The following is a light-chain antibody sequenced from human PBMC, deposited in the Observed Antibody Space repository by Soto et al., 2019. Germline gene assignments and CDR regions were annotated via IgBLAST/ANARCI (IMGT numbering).Light chain of an antibody. CDR3: QQCRNWPLT. CDR1: QNVYNN. Sequence: EIVMTQSPATLSVSPGEGATLPSKASQNVYNNLAWYQQRPGQPPRLLIHDASTRATGISARFSGSGYGTEFTLTISSLQSEDFAVYFCQQCRNWPLTFGGGTKVDI. J-gene: IGKJ4*01. V-gene: IGKV3-15*01. CDR2: DAS.